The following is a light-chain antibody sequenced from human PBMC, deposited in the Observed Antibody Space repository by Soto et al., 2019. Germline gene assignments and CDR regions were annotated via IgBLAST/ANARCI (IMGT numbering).Light chain of an antibody. V-gene: IGKV1-5*01. Sequence: DIQMTQSPSTLSASVGDRVTITCRASQTISNWLAWYQQKPWKAPKLLIYDAAKLESEVPSRISGSGSGTEFTLTISSLQPDDFGTYYCQQYHSYAFTLRPGTKVEIK. CDR1: QTISNW. CDR2: DAA. CDR3: QQYHSYAFT. J-gene: IGKJ3*01.